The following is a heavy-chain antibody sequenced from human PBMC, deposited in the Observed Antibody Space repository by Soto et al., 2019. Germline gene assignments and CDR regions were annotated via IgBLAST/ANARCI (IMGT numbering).Heavy chain of an antibody. CDR2: INPNSGGT. CDR1: GYTFTGYY. J-gene: IGHJ4*02. Sequence: ASVKVSCKGSGYTFTGYYMHWVRQAPGQGLEWMGWINPNSGGTNYAQKFQGRVTMTRDTSISTAYMELSRLRSDDTAVYYWASLAMYSSSPPAFDYWGQGTLVTVSS. D-gene: IGHD6-6*01. V-gene: IGHV1-2*02. CDR3: ASLAMYSSSPPAFDY.